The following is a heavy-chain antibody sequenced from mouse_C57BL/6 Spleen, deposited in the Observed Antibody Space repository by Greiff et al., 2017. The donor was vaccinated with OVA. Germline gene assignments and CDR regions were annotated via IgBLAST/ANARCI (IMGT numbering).Heavy chain of an antibody. CDR1: GYTFTSYW. V-gene: IGHV1-64*01. CDR2: IHPNSGST. J-gene: IGHJ2*01. Sequence: VQLQQPGAELVKPGASVTLSCKASGYTFTSYWMHWVKQRPGQGLEWIGMIHPNSGSTNYNEKFKSKATLTVDKSSSTAYMQLSSQTSEDSAVYYCARDELGYDYDVDYWGQGTTLTVSA. D-gene: IGHD2-4*01. CDR3: ARDELGYDYDVDY.